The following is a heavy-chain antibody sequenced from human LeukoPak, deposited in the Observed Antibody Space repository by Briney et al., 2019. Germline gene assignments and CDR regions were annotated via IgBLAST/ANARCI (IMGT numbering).Heavy chain of an antibody. J-gene: IGHJ4*02. CDR3: ASSRVLELRLFYYFDY. CDR1: GGSFCGYY. V-gene: IGHV4-34*01. D-gene: IGHD1-7*01. Sequence: SETLSLTCAVYGGSFCGYYWSWMRQPPGKGLEWIGEINHSGSTNYNPSLKSRVTISVDTSKNQFSLKLSSVTAADTAMYYCASSRVLELRLFYYFDYWGQGTLVTVSS. CDR2: INHSGST.